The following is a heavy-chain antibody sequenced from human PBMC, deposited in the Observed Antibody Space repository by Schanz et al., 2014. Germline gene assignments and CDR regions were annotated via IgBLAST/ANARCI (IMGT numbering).Heavy chain of an antibody. CDR1: GFTFSSYG. V-gene: IGHV3-30*18. CDR2: ILYDGSNK. Sequence: QVQLVESGGGVAQPGRSLRLSCAASGFTFSSYGMHWVRQAPGKGLEWVAVILYDGSNKYYADSVKGRFTISRDNSKNILTMQMSSLRAEDTALYYCTKGLLPVRALADVFDVWGQGTMXTVSP. D-gene: IGHD2-21*01. J-gene: IGHJ3*01. CDR3: TKGLLPVRALADVFDV.